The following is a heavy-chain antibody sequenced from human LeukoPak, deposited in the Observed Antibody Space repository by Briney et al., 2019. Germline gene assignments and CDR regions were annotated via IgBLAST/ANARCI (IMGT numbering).Heavy chain of an antibody. Sequence: GGSLRLSCAASGSTFDDHGMSWVRQVPGKGLEWVAGISWNGGSTAYGDSVRGRFTISKDNAKNSLFLQMNSLKGEDTALYYCAMGDSSGWYFDYWGQGTLVTVSS. J-gene: IGHJ4*02. V-gene: IGHV3-20*04. CDR2: ISWNGGST. CDR3: AMGDSSGWYFDY. D-gene: IGHD6-19*01. CDR1: GSTFDDHG.